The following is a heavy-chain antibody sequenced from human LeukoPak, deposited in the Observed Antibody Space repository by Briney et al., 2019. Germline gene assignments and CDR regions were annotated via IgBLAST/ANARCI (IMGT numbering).Heavy chain of an antibody. CDR3: AKDLNMAAAHIRMDV. D-gene: IGHD6-13*01. J-gene: IGHJ6*02. V-gene: IGHV3-23*01. CDR1: GFTFSNYA. CDR2: ITSEAIT. Sequence: QTGGSLRLSCAASGFTFSNYAMTWVRQAPGKGLEWVSTITSEAITLYAHSVKGRFTVSRDNSNNTLHLQMNSLTADDTALYYCAKDLNMAAAHIRMDVWGQGTTVTVSS.